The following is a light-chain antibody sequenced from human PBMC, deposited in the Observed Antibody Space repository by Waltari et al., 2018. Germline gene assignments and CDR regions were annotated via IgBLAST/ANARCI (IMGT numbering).Light chain of an antibody. CDR2: VNS. CDR3: SSYTSSSTFVV. CDR1: SSNIGAGYD. J-gene: IGLJ2*01. Sequence: QSVLTQPPSVSGAPGQRVTISCTGSSSNIGAGYDVHWYQQLPGTAPKLLIYVNSNRPSGVPDRFSGSKSGTSASLAITGLQAEDEADYYCSSYTSSSTFVVFGGGTKLTVL. V-gene: IGLV1-40*01.